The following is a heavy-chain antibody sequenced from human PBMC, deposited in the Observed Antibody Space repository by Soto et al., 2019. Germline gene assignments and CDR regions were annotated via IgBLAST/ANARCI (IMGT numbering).Heavy chain of an antibody. CDR1: GYTFTSYA. V-gene: IGHV1-3*01. CDR2: SNAGNGNT. D-gene: IGHD5-12*01. J-gene: IGHJ3*02. CDR3: ARWDGYNHDAFDI. Sequence: ASVKVSCKASGYTFTSYAMHWVRQAPGQRLEWMGWSNAGNGNTKYSQKFQGRVTITRDTSASTAYMELSSLRSEDTAVYYCARWDGYNHDAFDIWGQGTMVTVSS.